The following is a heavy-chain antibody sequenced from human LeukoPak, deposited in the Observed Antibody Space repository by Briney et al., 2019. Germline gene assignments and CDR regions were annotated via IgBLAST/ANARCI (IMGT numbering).Heavy chain of an antibody. CDR3: AKEIRTTIFGVVIIPDYFDY. CDR2: ISGSGGST. CDR1: GFTFSSYA. V-gene: IGHV3-23*01. J-gene: IGHJ4*02. D-gene: IGHD3-3*01. Sequence: GGSLRLSCAASGFTFSSYAMSRVRQAPGKGLEWVSAISGSGGSTYYADSVKGRFTISRDNSKNTLYLQMNSLRAEDTAVYYCAKEIRTTIFGVVIIPDYFDYWGQGTLVTVSS.